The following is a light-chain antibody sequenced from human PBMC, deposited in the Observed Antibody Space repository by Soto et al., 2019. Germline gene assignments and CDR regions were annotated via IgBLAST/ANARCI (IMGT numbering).Light chain of an antibody. CDR1: QSISSY. Sequence: DIQMTQSPSSLSASVGDRVTITCQASQSISSYLNWYQQKPGKAPKLLIYATSNLQSGVPSRFSGSGSGTDFTLTISSLQPEDFATYYCQQSYSTPRTFGQGTKLEIK. J-gene: IGKJ2*01. V-gene: IGKV1-39*01. CDR3: QQSYSTPRT. CDR2: ATS.